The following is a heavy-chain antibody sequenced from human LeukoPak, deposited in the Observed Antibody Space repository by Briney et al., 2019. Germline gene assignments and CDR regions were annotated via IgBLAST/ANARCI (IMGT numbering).Heavy chain of an antibody. Sequence: PGGSLRLSCAASGFTFSSYWMSWVRQAPGKGLEWVANIRQDGSEKYYVDSVKGRFTISRDNAKNSLYLQMNSLRAEDTAVYYCARALLYIVVVVRSGSYFDYWGQGTLVTVSS. CDR1: GFTFSSYW. CDR3: ARALLYIVVVVRSGSYFDY. J-gene: IGHJ4*02. V-gene: IGHV3-7*03. CDR2: IRQDGSEK. D-gene: IGHD2-15*01.